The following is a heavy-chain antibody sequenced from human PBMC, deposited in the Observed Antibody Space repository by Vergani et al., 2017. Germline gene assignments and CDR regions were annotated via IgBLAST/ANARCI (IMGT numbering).Heavy chain of an antibody. D-gene: IGHD6-19*01. J-gene: IGHJ5*02. Sequence: QVQLQESGPGLVKPSQTLSLTCTVSGGSISSGGYYWSWIRQPPGKGLEWIGEINHSGSTNYNPSLKSRVTISVDTSKNQFSLKLTSVTAADTAVYYCARHPKRVAGRRNWFDPWGQGTLVTVSS. V-gene: IGHV4-31*03. CDR1: GGSISSGGYY. CDR3: ARHPKRVAGRRNWFDP. CDR2: INHSGST.